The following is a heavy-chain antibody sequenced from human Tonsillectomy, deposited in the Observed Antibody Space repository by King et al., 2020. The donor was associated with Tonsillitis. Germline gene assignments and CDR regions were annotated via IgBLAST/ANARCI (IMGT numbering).Heavy chain of an antibody. CDR3: TTRYFDFWSGWFDP. V-gene: IGHV3-15*02. D-gene: IGHD3-3*01. CDR1: GFTFSNAW. J-gene: IGHJ5*02. Sequence: VQLVESGGALVKPGGSLRLSCAASGFTFSNAWMSWVRQAPGKGLEWVSRVKSKSDNGTADYAAPVKGRFTISRDDSKNILYLQMNSLEIEDTGIYYCTTRYFDFWSGWFDPWGQGTLVTVSS. CDR2: VKSKSDNGTA.